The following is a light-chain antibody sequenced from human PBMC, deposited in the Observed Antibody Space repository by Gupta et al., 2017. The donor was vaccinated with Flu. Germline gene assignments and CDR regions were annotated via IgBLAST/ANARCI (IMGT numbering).Light chain of an antibody. J-gene: IGLJ2*01. CDR3: SSYTSTITPVV. Sequence: QSALTQPASVSGSPGQSITISCTGTSSDIGGYNYVSWYQQHPGKAPKLLIYEVSNRPSGVSTRFSGSKSGNTASQTISGLQAEDEADYYCSSYTSTITPVVFGGGTRLTVL. CDR2: EVS. V-gene: IGLV2-14*01. CDR1: SSDIGGYNY.